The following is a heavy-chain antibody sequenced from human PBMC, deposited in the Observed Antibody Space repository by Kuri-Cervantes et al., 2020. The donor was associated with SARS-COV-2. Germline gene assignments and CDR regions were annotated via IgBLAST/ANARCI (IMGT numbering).Heavy chain of an antibody. Sequence: GSLRLSCAVYGGSFSGYYWSWIRQPPGKGLEWIGEINHSGSTNYNPSLKSRVTISVDTSKNQFPLKLSSVTAADTAVYYCARDADSSGSLDYWGQGTLVTVSS. CDR2: INHSGST. J-gene: IGHJ4*02. D-gene: IGHD3-22*01. V-gene: IGHV4-34*01. CDR1: GGSFSGYY. CDR3: ARDADSSGSLDY.